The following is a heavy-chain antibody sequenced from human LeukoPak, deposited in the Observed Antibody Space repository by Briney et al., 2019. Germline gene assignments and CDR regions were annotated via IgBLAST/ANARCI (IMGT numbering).Heavy chain of an antibody. CDR1: GYTFTSYA. D-gene: IGHD1-1*01. V-gene: IGHV1-46*01. J-gene: IGHJ4*02. CDR3: ARPRTTGTTYPPSY. CDR2: INPSGGST. Sequence: GASVKVSCKASGYTFTSYAMHWVRQAPGQGLEWMGIINPSGGSTSYAQKFQGRVTMTRDMSTSTVYMELSSLKSEDTAVYYCARPRTTGTTYPPSYWGQGTLVTVSS.